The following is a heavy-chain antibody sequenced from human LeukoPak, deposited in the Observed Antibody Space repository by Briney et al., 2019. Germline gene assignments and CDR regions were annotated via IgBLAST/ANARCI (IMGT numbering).Heavy chain of an antibody. CDR1: GGSISSYY. V-gene: IGHV4-59*12. D-gene: IGHD3-10*01. J-gene: IGHJ5*02. CDR2: IYYSGST. CDR3: ARVHAGNWFDP. Sequence: RPSETLSLTCTVSGGSISSYYWGWIRQPPGKGLEWIGYIYYSGSTYYNPSLKSRVTISVDTSKNQFSLKLSSVTAAGTAVYYCARVHAGNWFDPWGQGTLVTVSS.